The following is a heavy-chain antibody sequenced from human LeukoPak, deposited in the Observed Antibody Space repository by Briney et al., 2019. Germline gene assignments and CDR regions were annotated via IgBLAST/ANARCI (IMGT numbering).Heavy chain of an antibody. CDR1: GGSISSGSYY. J-gene: IGHJ5*02. Sequence: PSETLSLTCTVSGGSISSGSYYWSWIRQPPGKGLEWTGEINHSGSTNYNPSLKSRVTISVDTSKNQFSLKLSSVTAADTAVYYCARGSSGWYGANWFDPWGQGTLVTVSS. D-gene: IGHD6-19*01. CDR3: ARGSSGWYGANWFDP. CDR2: INHSGST. V-gene: IGHV4-39*07.